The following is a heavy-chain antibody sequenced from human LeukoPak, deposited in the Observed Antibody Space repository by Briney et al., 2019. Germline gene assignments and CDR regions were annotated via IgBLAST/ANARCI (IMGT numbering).Heavy chain of an antibody. Sequence: SETLSLTCTVSGGSISSSSYYWGWIRQPPGKGLEWIGSIYYSGSTYYNPSLKSRVTISVDTSKNQFSLKLSSVTAADTAVYYCARGSDSSGYYNWFDPWGQGTLVTVSS. CDR1: GGSISSSSYY. CDR3: ARGSDSSGYYNWFDP. V-gene: IGHV4-39*01. D-gene: IGHD3-22*01. CDR2: IYYSGST. J-gene: IGHJ5*02.